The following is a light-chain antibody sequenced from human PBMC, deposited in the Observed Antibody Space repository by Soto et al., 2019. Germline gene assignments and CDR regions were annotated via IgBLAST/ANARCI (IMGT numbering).Light chain of an antibody. V-gene: IGKV3-15*01. J-gene: IGKJ5*01. CDR3: QQYNNWPIT. Sequence: EVVLTQSPATLSVSPGERATLSCRASQSLYSNLAWYQQKPGQAPRLLIYGASTRATGIPARFSGSGSETEFTLTISSLQSEDFAVYYCQQYNNWPITFGQGTRLEIK. CDR2: GAS. CDR1: QSLYSN.